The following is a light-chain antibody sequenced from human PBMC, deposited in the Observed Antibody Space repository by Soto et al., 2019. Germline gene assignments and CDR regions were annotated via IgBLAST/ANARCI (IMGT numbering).Light chain of an antibody. J-gene: IGLJ1*01. Sequence: QSVLTQPAPVSGSPGQSITISCTGTSSDVGGYNYVSWYQQHPGKAPKLMIYDVSNRPSGVSNRFSGSKSGNTASLTISGLQAEDEADYYCSSYTSSSTLFGTGTKAPS. CDR1: SSDVGGYNY. CDR3: SSYTSSSTL. CDR2: DVS. V-gene: IGLV2-14*01.